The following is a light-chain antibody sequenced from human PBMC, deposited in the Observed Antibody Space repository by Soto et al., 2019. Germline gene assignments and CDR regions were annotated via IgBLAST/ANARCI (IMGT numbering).Light chain of an antibody. CDR3: SSYTSSSTLLYV. CDR1: SSNIGSNS. J-gene: IGLJ1*01. Sequence: QSVLTQPPSASGTPGQRVTISCSGSSSNIGSNSVHWYQQLPGTAPKLMIYDVSNRPSGVSNRFSGSKSGNTASLTISGLQAEDEADYYCSSYTSSSTLLYVFGTGTKLTVL. CDR2: DVS. V-gene: IGLV2-14*01.